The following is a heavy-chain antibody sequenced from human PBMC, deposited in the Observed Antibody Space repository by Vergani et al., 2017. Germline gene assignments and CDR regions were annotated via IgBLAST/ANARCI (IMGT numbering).Heavy chain of an antibody. Sequence: QVQLVQSGAEVKKPGSSVKVSCKASGGTFSSCAISWVRQAPGQGLEWMGGIIPIFGTANYAQKFQGRVTITADESTSTAYMELSSLRSEDTAVYYCAREGPSRDFDWLSFDYWGQGTLVTVSS. CDR2: IIPIFGTA. CDR3: AREGPSRDFDWLSFDY. V-gene: IGHV1-69*12. D-gene: IGHD3-9*01. CDR1: GGTFSSCA. J-gene: IGHJ4*02.